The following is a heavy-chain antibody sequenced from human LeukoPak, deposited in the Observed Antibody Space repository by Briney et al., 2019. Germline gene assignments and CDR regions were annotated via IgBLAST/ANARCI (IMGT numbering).Heavy chain of an antibody. Sequence: GGSLRLSCAASGFTFSSYAMYWVRQAPGKGLEWVSAISGGKDSTYYADSVKGRFTISRDNSRSTLYLQMNSLRAEDTAIYYCATKRGQGTQLNYNWFDPWGQGALVTISS. J-gene: IGHJ5*02. CDR3: ATKRGQGTQLNYNWFDP. CDR2: ISGGKDST. CDR1: GFTFSSYA. D-gene: IGHD1-1*01. V-gene: IGHV3-23*01.